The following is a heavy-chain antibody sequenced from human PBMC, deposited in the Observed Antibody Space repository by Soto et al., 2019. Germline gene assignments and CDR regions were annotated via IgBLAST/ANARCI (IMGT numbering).Heavy chain of an antibody. V-gene: IGHV1-18*01. CDR3: ARVNTRKWELTNLDY. CDR2: ISAYNGNT. CDR1: GYAFTSYG. D-gene: IGHD1-26*01. Sequence: GASVKVSCKASGYAFTSYGISWVRQAPGQGLEWMGWISAYNGNTNYAQKLQGRVTMTTDTSTSTAYMELRSLRSDDTAVYYCARVNTRKWELTNLDYWGQGTLVTVSP. J-gene: IGHJ4*02.